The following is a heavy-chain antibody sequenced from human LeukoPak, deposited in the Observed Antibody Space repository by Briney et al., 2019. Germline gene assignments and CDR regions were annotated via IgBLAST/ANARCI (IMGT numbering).Heavy chain of an antibody. Sequence: GASVKVSCKASGYTFTSYDINWVRQATGQGLEWMGWMNPNSGNTGYAQKFQGRVTMTRNTSISTAYMELSRLRSDDTAVYYCARDPGRGLGPPMDVWGQGTTVTVSS. D-gene: IGHD3-10*01. J-gene: IGHJ6*02. V-gene: IGHV1-8*01. CDR2: MNPNSGNT. CDR1: GYTFTSYD. CDR3: ARDPGRGLGPPMDV.